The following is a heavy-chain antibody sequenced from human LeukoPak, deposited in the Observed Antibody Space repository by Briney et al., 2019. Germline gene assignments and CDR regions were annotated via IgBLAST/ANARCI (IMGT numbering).Heavy chain of an antibody. CDR3: AKDIRVWGSYRYPCLDY. Sequence: PGRSLRLSCAASGFTFSDYGIHWVRQAPGKGLEWVAVISYDGSNKYYADSVKGRFTISRDNSKNTLYLQMNSLRPEDTAVYYCAKDIRVWGSYRYPCLDYWGQGTLVTVSA. J-gene: IGHJ4*02. CDR2: ISYDGSNK. V-gene: IGHV3-30*18. D-gene: IGHD3-16*02. CDR1: GFTFSDYG.